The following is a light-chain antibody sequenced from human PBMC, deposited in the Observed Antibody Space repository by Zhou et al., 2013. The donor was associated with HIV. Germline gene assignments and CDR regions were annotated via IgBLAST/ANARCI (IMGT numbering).Light chain of an antibody. CDR3: QQYGNSPTT. V-gene: IGKV3-20*01. CDR1: QSVSADY. J-gene: IGKJ1*01. Sequence: IMLTQSPGTLSLSPGESATLSCRATQSVSADYVAWYQQKPGQAPRLLIYEASSRATGIPDRFSGSGSRTDFTLTISRLEPEDFAVYYCQQYGNSPTTFGQGTKVEIK. CDR2: EAS.